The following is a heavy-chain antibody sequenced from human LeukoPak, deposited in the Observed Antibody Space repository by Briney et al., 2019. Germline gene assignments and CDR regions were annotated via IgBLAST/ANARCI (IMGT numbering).Heavy chain of an antibody. D-gene: IGHD6-19*01. CDR2: ISSSSSYI. Sequence: GGSLRLSCAASGFKFSSYSMKWVRQAPGKGLEWVSFISSSSSYIYYADSLKGRFTISRDNAKNSLYLQMNSLRAEDTAVYYCARILDSAWGELGYWGQGTLVTVSS. CDR1: GFKFSSYS. CDR3: ARILDSAWGELGY. J-gene: IGHJ4*02. V-gene: IGHV3-21*01.